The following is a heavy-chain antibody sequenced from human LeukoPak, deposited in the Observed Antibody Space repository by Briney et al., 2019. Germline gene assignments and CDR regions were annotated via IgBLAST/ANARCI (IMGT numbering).Heavy chain of an antibody. CDR1: GFTFSSYD. Sequence: PGGSLRLSCAASGFTFSSYDMHWVRQATGKGLEWVSAIGTAGDTYYPGSVKGRFTISRENAKNSLYPQMNSLRAGDTAVYYCARGAYSSGDHFDYWGQGTLVTVSS. CDR3: ARGAYSSGDHFDY. CDR2: IGTAGDT. V-gene: IGHV3-13*01. D-gene: IGHD6-19*01. J-gene: IGHJ4*02.